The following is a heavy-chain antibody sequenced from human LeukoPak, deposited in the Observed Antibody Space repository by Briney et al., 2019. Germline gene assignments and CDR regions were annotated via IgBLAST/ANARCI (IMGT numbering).Heavy chain of an antibody. Sequence: PSETLSLTCTVSGGSLSSYYWSWIRQPPGKGLEWIGYIYYSGSTNYNPSLKSRVTISVDTSKNQFSLKLSSVTAADTAVYYCARVTDRNHGAFDIWGQGTMVTVSS. CDR1: GGSLSSYY. CDR2: IYYSGST. V-gene: IGHV4-59*01. D-gene: IGHD1-14*01. J-gene: IGHJ3*02. CDR3: ARVTDRNHGAFDI.